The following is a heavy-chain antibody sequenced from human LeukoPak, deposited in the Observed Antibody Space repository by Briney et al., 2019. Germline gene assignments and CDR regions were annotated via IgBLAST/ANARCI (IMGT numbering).Heavy chain of an antibody. V-gene: IGHV5-51*01. CDR2: IYPGDSDT. CDR1: GYSFASYW. Sequence: PGESLKISCKGSGYSFASYWIGWVRQMPGKGLEWMGIIYPGDSDTRYSPSFQGQVTISADKSISTAYLQWSSLKASDTAMYYCASPGGYGQGSYGMDVWGLGTTVTVSS. CDR3: ASPGGYGQGSYGMDV. J-gene: IGHJ6*02. D-gene: IGHD5-18*01.